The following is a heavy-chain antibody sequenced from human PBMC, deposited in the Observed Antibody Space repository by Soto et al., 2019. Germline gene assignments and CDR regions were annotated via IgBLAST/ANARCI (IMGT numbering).Heavy chain of an antibody. D-gene: IGHD1-7*01. CDR3: ARFYILAATTWIYNLS. Sequence: GGSLRLSCAASGFTVSSSYMSWVRQAPGKGLEWVSVIYSGGSTYYADSVKGRVTISRDNSKNTLYLQMNSLRAEDTAVYYCARFYILAATTWIYNLSLGQAPLVTV. CDR2: IYSGGST. J-gene: IGHJ5*02. CDR1: GFTVSSSY. V-gene: IGHV3-66*01.